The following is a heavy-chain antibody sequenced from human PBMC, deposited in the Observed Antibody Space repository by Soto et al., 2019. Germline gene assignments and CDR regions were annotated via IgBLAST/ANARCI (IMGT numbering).Heavy chain of an antibody. CDR3: AREVQVHTPAFVY. CDR1: GGTFNTYA. CDR2: ISPMFGAA. D-gene: IGHD3-10*01. V-gene: IGHV1-69*19. Sequence: QVQLVQSGAEMKKPGSSVKVSCQSSGGTFNTYAMNWVRQAPGQGPEWMGDISPMFGAANYAPKFQGRVTITADESTGTSYMQWSSLTSEDTAVYFCAREVQVHTPAFVYWGQGTLVTVSS. J-gene: IGHJ4*02.